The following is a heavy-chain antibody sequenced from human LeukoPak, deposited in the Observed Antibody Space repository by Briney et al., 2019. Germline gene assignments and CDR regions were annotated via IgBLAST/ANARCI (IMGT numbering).Heavy chain of an antibody. CDR1: GYTFTSYG. J-gene: IGHJ4*02. D-gene: IGHD6-19*01. CDR3: ARDPGIAVAGQGDY. CDR2: ISAYNGNT. V-gene: IGHV1-18*01. Sequence: GASVKVASKDSGYTFTSYGISWVRQAPGQGLEWMGWISAYNGNTNYAQKLQGRVTMTTDTSTSTAYMELRSLRSDDTAVYYCARDPGIAVAGQGDYWGQVTLVNVSS.